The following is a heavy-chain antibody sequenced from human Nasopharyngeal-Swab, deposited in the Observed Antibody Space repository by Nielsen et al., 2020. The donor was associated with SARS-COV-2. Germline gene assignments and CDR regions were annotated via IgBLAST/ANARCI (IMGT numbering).Heavy chain of an antibody. CDR3: ARDRGDLRKYYFDY. CDR1: GAPVSSGTYY. Sequence: SETLSLTCTVSGAPVSSGTYYWSWIRQPPGKGLEWIGYIYYSGNTHYNPSLESRVTMSVDTSNNQFSLILSSVTAADTAAYYCARDRGDLRKYYFDYWGRGTLVTVSS. D-gene: IGHD3-10*01. J-gene: IGHJ4*02. CDR2: IYYSGNT. V-gene: IGHV4-61*01.